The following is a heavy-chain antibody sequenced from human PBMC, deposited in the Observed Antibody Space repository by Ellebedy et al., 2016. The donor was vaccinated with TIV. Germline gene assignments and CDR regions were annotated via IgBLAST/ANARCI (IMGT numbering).Heavy chain of an antibody. V-gene: IGHV3-64*04. CDR1: GFTFSSYA. CDR3: ARRGIEAGLGF. D-gene: IGHD6-13*01. Sequence: GGSLRLSCSASGFTFSSYAMHWVRQAPGKGLEYVSAISSNGGSTYYADSVKGRFTISRDNAKNTLYLQMNSLRAEDTAVYYCARRGIEAGLGFWGQGTLVTVSS. J-gene: IGHJ4*02. CDR2: ISSNGGST.